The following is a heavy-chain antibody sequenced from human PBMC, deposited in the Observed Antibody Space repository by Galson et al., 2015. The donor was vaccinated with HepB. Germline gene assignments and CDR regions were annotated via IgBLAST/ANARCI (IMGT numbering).Heavy chain of an antibody. Sequence: SLRLSCAASGFTFSDYYMSWIRQAPGKGLEWVSYISSSSSYTNYADSVKGRFTISRDNAKNSLYLQMNSLRAEDTAVYYCASLAGNQLPNPLYGYWGQGTLVTVSS. J-gene: IGHJ4*02. CDR2: ISSSSSYT. CDR3: ASLAGNQLPNPLYGY. D-gene: IGHD2-2*01. CDR1: GFTFSDYY. V-gene: IGHV3-11*03.